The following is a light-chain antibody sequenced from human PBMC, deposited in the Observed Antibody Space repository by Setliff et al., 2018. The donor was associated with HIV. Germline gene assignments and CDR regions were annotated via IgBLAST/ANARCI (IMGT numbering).Light chain of an antibody. CDR1: SSDVGGYTY. CDR2: EVI. Sequence: QSALTQPASVSGSPGQSITISCTGTSSDVGGYTYVSWYQQHPGRAPKLMIFEVINRPSGVSDRFSGSKSGNTASLTISGLQAEDEADYYCSSYKTGNTLVFGGGTKVTVL. CDR3: SSYKTGNTLV. V-gene: IGLV2-14*01. J-gene: IGLJ3*02.